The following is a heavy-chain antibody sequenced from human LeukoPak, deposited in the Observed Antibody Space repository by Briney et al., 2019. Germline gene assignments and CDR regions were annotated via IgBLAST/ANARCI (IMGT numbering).Heavy chain of an antibody. V-gene: IGHV3-53*01. Sequence: GGSLRLSCAASGFTVSSSYMNWVRQAPGKGLEWVSLIFSGGSTYYADSVKGRFTISRDNSKNTLYLQMNSLRAEDTALYYCAKSPSHGFHCSSSSCYPFDYWGQGTLVTVSS. J-gene: IGHJ4*02. CDR3: AKSPSHGFHCSSSSCYPFDY. CDR1: GFTVSSSY. D-gene: IGHD2-2*01. CDR2: IFSGGST.